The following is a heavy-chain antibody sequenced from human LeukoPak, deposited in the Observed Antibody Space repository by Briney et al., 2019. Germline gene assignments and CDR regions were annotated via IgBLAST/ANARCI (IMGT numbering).Heavy chain of an antibody. CDR3: ASLGYCSSTSCHSRDP. CDR1: GGSISSYY. J-gene: IGHJ5*02. CDR2: IYYSGST. V-gene: IGHV4-59*08. D-gene: IGHD2-2*01. Sequence: PSETLSLTCTVSGGSISSYYWSWIRQPPGKGLEWIGYIYYSGSTNYNPSLKSRVTISVDTSKNQFSLKLSSVTAADTAVYYCASLGYCSSTSCHSRDPWGQGTLVTVSS.